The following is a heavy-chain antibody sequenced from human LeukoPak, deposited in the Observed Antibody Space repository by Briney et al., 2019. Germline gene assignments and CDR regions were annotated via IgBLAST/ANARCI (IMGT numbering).Heavy chain of an antibody. CDR2: ISAYNGNT. J-gene: IGHJ6*03. D-gene: IGHD2-15*01. Sequence: ASVKVSCKASGYTFTSYGISWVRQAPGQGLEWMGWISAYNGNTNYAQKLQGRVTMTTDTSTNTAYMELRSLRSDDTAVYYCARDAGYCSGGSCYSYYYYMDVWGKGTTVTVSS. V-gene: IGHV1-18*01. CDR3: ARDAGYCSGGSCYSYYYYMDV. CDR1: GYTFTSYG.